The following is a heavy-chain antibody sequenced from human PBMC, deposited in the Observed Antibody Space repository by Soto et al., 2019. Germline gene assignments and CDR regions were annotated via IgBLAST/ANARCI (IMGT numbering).Heavy chain of an antibody. V-gene: IGHV1-18*04. D-gene: IGHD2-21*01. CDR2: ISGYNGNT. Sequence: SGQVSCKASGYTFIGYSITWVRQAPGQGLEWMGRISGYNGNTNYARTLRGRLTLTTDTSTSTAYMELRSLTSDDTAVYYCARDVFCGGAPACPDMDVWGQGTTVTVSS. J-gene: IGHJ6*02. CDR3: ARDVFCGGAPACPDMDV. CDR1: GYTFIGYS.